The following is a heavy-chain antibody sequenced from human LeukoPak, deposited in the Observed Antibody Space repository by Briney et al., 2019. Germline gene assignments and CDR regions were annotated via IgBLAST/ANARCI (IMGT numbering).Heavy chain of an antibody. J-gene: IGHJ2*01. V-gene: IGHV4-31*03. CDR3: ARDLMVGYGDYNWYFDL. CDR1: GGSISSGGYY. D-gene: IGHD4-17*01. CDR2: IYYSGST. Sequence: SQTLSLTCTVSGGSISSGGYYWSWMRQHPGKGLAWIGYIYYSGSTYYNPSLKSRVTISVDTSKNQFSLKLSSVTAADTAVYYCARDLMVGYGDYNWYFDLWGRGTLVTVSS.